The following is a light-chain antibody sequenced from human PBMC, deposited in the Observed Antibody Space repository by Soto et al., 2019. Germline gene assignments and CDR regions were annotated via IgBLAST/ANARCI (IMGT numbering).Light chain of an antibody. CDR1: QSLVYSDGNTY. CDR3: IQFSHFPRT. Sequence: VLTQTPLSSPVTLGQPASISCRSSQSLVYSDGNTYLSWLQQRPGQPPRLLIYQVSNRFSGVPDRFSGGGAGTDFTLKISRVEAEDVGVYSCIQFSHFPRTFGQGTNVEIK. V-gene: IGKV2-24*01. CDR2: QVS. J-gene: IGKJ1*01.